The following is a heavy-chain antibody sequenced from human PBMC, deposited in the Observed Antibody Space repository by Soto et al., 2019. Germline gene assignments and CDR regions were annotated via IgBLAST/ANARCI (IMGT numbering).Heavy chain of an antibody. CDR3: ARRYSGSFDY. CDR2: IYYSGST. D-gene: IGHD6-13*01. CDR1: GGSISSYY. J-gene: IGHJ4*02. V-gene: IGHV4-59*08. Sequence: SETLSLTCTVSGGSISSYYWSWIRQPPGKGLEWIGYIYYSGSTNYNPSLKSRVTISVDTSKNQFSLKLSSVTAADTAVYYCARRYSGSFDYWGQGTLVIVSA.